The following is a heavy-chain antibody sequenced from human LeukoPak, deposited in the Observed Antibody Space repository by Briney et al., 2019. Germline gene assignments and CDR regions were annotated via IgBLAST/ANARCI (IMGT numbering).Heavy chain of an antibody. CDR1: GFTFSSYG. CDR3: AKGGYRSSWYPGY. CDR2: IWYDGSNK. V-gene: IGHV3-33*06. D-gene: IGHD6-13*01. J-gene: IGHJ4*02. Sequence: GGSLRLSCAASGFTFSSYGMHWVRQAPGKGLEWVAVIWYDGSNKYYADSVKGRFTISRDNSKNTLYLQMNSLKAEDTAVYYCAKGGYRSSWYPGYWGQGTLVTVSS.